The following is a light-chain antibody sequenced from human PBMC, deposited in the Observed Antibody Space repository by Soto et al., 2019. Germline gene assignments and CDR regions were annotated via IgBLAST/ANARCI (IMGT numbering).Light chain of an antibody. V-gene: IGLV1-44*01. CDR3: AAWDDSLNGVV. CDR1: SSNIGSNT. Sequence: QSVLTQPPSASGTPGQRVTISCSGSSSNIGSNTVNWYQQLPGTAPKLLIYSNNQRPSGVPDRFSGSKSGTSASLAIGGLKSGDEADYYCAAWDDSLNGVVFGGGTKLTVL. CDR2: SNN. J-gene: IGLJ2*01.